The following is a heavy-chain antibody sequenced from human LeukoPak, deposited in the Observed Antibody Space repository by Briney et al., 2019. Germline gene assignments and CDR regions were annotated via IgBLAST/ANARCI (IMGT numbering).Heavy chain of an antibody. CDR1: GFTFSSYA. J-gene: IGHJ4*02. CDR2: TNGGGFST. D-gene: IGHD1-26*01. CDR3: AKVVNSGSYYYFDY. V-gene: IGHV3-23*01. Sequence: GGSLRLSCAASGFTFSSYAMSWVRQAPGKGLEWVSATNGGGFSTYYADPVRGRFTISRDNSKNTLNLQMNSLRAEDTALYYCAKVVNSGSYYYFDYWGQGTLVTVSS.